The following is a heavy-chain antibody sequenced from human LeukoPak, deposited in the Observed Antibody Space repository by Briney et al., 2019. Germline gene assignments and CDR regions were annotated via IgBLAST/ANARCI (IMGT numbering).Heavy chain of an antibody. D-gene: IGHD5-12*01. CDR3: AREGLPGGYDADY. J-gene: IGHJ4*02. V-gene: IGHV3-48*03. Sequence: PGGSLRLSCAASGFTFSSYEMNWVRQAPGKGLEWVSYISSSGSTIYYADSVKGRFTISRDNAKNSLYLQMNSLRVEDTAVYYCAREGLPGGYDADYWGQGTLVTVSS. CDR2: ISSSGSTI. CDR1: GFTFSSYE.